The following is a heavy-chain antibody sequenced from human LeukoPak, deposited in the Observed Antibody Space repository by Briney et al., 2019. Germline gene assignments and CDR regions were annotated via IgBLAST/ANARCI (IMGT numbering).Heavy chain of an antibody. CDR1: GFAFSDHH. V-gene: IGHV3-11*01. CDR2: VSGDGETV. D-gene: IGHD2/OR15-2a*01. CDR3: ERTCTYYFSFFDD. Sequence: GGSLRLSSAASGFAFSDHHMTCVRQAPGQGLEWISYVSGDGETVYVADSVKGRFSVSRDNAKSSLYLHMDRLRVDDTAVYYWERTCTYYFSFFDDWGKGTMVIVSP. J-gene: IGHJ4*01.